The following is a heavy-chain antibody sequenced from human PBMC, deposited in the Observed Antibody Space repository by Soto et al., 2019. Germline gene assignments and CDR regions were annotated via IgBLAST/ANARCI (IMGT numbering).Heavy chain of an antibody. J-gene: IGHJ4*02. CDR1: GFSLSTSGVG. CDR3: AHIRSGYSYGIKKGLDY. CDR2: IYWNDDK. D-gene: IGHD5-18*01. V-gene: IGHV2-5*01. Sequence: GSGPTLVNPTQTLTLTCTFSGFSLSTSGVGVGWIRQPPGKALEWLALIYWNDDKRYSPSLKSRLTITKDTSKNQVVLTMTNMDPVDTATYYCAHIRSGYSYGIKKGLDYWGQGTLVTVSS.